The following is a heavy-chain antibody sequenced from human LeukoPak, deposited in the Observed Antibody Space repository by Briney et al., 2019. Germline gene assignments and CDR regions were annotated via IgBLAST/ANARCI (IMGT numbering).Heavy chain of an antibody. CDR2: ISGSGGST. CDR3: AKEVPVAGHFDY. V-gene: IGHV3-23*01. J-gene: IGHJ4*02. D-gene: IGHD6-19*01. Sequence: GGSLRLSCAVSGLTFSNYVMRWVRQAPGKGVEWVSGISGSGGSTYYADSVKGRFTISRDNSKNTLYLQMNSLRAEDTAVYYCAKEVPVAGHFDYWGQGTLVTVSS. CDR1: GLTFSNYV.